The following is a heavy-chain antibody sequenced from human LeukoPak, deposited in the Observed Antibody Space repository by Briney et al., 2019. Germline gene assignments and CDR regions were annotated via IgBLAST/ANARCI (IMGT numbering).Heavy chain of an antibody. CDR1: EFTFSSYA. V-gene: IGHV3-23*01. CDR3: AKDTKDYDFWSGYYTDAAFDI. D-gene: IGHD3-3*01. Sequence: GGSLRLSCAASEFTFSSYAMSWVRQAPGKGLEWVSAISGSGGSTYYADSVKGRFTISRDNSKNTLYLQMNSLRAEDTAVYYCAKDTKDYDFWSGYYTDAAFDIWGQGTMVTVSS. CDR2: ISGSGGST. J-gene: IGHJ3*02.